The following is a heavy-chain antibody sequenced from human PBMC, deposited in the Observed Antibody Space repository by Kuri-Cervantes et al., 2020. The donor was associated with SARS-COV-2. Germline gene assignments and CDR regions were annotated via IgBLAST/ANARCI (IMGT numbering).Heavy chain of an antibody. CDR1: GGSISSSSYY. D-gene: IGHD3-22*01. J-gene: IGHJ5*01. CDR2: IYYSGST. Sequence: SETLSLTCTVSGGSISSSSYYWGWIRQPPGKGLEWIGSIYYSGSTYYNPSLKSRVTISVDTSKNQFSLKLSSVTAADTAVYYCARVVTNPLDYGSSGSTFDSWGQGTLVTVSS. CDR3: ARVVTNPLDYGSSGSTFDS. V-gene: IGHV4-39*07.